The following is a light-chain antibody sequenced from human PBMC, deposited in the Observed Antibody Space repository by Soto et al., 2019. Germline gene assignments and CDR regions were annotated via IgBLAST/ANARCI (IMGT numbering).Light chain of an antibody. V-gene: IGLV2-14*01. CDR1: SSDVGGYNY. Sequence: QYVLTQPASVSGSPGQSITISCTGTSSDVGGYNYVSWYQQHPGKAPKVMIYDVSNRPSGVSNRFSGSKSGNTASLTISGLQAEDEADYYCSSSTSSSTQVLGGGTKLTVL. CDR3: SSSTSSSTQV. CDR2: DVS. J-gene: IGLJ2*01.